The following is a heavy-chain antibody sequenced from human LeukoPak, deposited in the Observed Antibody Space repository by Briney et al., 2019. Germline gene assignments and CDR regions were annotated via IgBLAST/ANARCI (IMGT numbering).Heavy chain of an antibody. Sequence: SETLSLTCTASGDSISSYYWNWIRQSPGKGLEWIGYIYYSGSTNYNPSLESRVTISVDTSKNQFSLKLTSVTAADTAVYYCARHTSYGHFDYWGQGTLVTVSS. CDR3: ARHTSYGHFDY. J-gene: IGHJ4*02. CDR1: GDSISSYY. CDR2: IYYSGST. V-gene: IGHV4-59*08. D-gene: IGHD3-10*01.